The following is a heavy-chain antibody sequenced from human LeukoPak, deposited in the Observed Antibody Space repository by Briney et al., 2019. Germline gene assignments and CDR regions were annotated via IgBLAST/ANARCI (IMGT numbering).Heavy chain of an antibody. J-gene: IGHJ6*03. V-gene: IGHV4-59*01. CDR1: GGSISRYY. Sequence: PSETLSLTCTVSGGSISRYYWSWIRQPPGNGLEWIEYIYYSGSTNYNPSLKSRVTISVDTSKNQFSLKLSSVTAADTAVYYCARVVRQWLVSFYYMDVWGKGTTVTVSS. CDR3: ARVVRQWLVSFYYMDV. CDR2: IYYSGST. D-gene: IGHD6-19*01.